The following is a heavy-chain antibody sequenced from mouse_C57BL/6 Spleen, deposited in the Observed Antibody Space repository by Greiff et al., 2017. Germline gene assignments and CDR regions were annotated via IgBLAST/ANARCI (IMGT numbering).Heavy chain of an antibody. CDR2: INPNNGGT. Sequence: VQLKQSGPELVKPGASVKMSCKASGYTFTDYNMHWVKQSHGKSLEWIGYINPNNGGTSYNQKFKGKATLTVNKSSSTAYMELRSLTSEDSAVYYCARGGTTVVAADYWGQGTTLTVSS. J-gene: IGHJ2*01. CDR3: ARGGTTVVAADY. D-gene: IGHD1-1*01. V-gene: IGHV1-22*01. CDR1: GYTFTDYN.